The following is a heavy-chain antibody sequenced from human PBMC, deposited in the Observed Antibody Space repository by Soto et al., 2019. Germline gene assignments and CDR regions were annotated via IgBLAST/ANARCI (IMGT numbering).Heavy chain of an antibody. V-gene: IGHV3-23*01. CDR3: AKGDPSATGYSAGSCYSPIHY. D-gene: IGHD2-15*01. CDR1: GFTFSNYA. Sequence: GGSLRLSCAASGFTFSNYAMTWVRQAPGKGLEWVSVVSSSGRETYYADSVKGRFTISRDISKNTLYLQMNSLRAEDTAIYYCAKGDPSATGYSAGSCYSPIHYWGQGTLVTVSS. J-gene: IGHJ4*02. CDR2: VSSSGRET.